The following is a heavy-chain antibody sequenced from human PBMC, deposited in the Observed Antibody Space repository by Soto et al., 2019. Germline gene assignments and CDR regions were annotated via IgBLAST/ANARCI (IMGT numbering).Heavy chain of an antibody. J-gene: IGHJ4*02. V-gene: IGHV4-59*01. CDR2: IYYSGST. CDR1: GGSISSYY. Sequence: QVQLQESGPGLVKPSETLSLTCTVSGGSISSYYWSWIRQPPGKGLEWIGYIYYSGSTNYNPSLKRRVTISVDTSKNQFSLKLSSVTAADTAVYYCARGGTGDPPDYWGQGTLVTVSS. CDR3: ARGGTGDPPDY. D-gene: IGHD3-10*01.